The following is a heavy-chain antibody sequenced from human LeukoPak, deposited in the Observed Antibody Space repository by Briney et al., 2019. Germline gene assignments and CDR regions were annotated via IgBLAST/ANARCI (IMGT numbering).Heavy chain of an antibody. Sequence: PGGPLRLSCAASGFTVSSNYMSWVRQAPGKGLEWVSVTYSGVTSYSADSVKGRFTISTDNSKNTLFLQMNSLRAEDTAVYYCVRDLALWGRGTLVTVSS. V-gene: IGHV3-53*01. J-gene: IGHJ2*01. CDR3: VRDLAL. CDR2: TYSGVTS. CDR1: GFTVSSNY.